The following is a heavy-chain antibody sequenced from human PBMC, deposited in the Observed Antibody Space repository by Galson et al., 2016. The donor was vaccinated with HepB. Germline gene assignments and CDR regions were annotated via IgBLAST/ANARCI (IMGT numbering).Heavy chain of an antibody. CDR3: ATTGYCSGGSCYRGWFDP. Sequence: SVKVSCKASGNTSSIYSMHWVRQAPGQRLEWMGWINGGNSDTKYSQQFQGRVTFTRVTSTSTAYLELSSLTSEDTAVYYCATTGYCSGGSCYRGWFDPWGQGTLVTVSS. CDR1: GNTSSIYS. J-gene: IGHJ5*02. CDR2: INGGNSDT. D-gene: IGHD2-15*01. V-gene: IGHV1-3*01.